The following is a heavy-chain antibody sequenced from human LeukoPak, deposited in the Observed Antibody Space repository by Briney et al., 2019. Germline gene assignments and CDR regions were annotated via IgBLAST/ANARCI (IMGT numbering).Heavy chain of an antibody. D-gene: IGHD2-2*01. CDR2: INHSGST. CDR1: GGSFSGYY. V-gene: IGHV4-34*01. CDR3: AGNIVVVPYYYMDV. Sequence: SETLSLTCAVYGGSFSGYYWSWIRQPPGKGLEWIGEINHSGSTNYNPSLKSRVTISVDTSKNQFSLKLSSVTAADTAVYYCAGNIVVVPYYYMDVWGKGTTVTVSS. J-gene: IGHJ6*03.